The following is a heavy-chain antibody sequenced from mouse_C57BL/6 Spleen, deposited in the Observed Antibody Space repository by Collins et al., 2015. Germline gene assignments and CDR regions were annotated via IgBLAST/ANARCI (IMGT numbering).Heavy chain of an antibody. CDR2: INHDGSN. V-gene: IGHV3-6*02. J-gene: IGHJ4*01. D-gene: IGHD2-4*01. CDR1: GYSITSGYY. Sequence: DVQLQESGPGLVKPSQSLSLPCSVTGYSITSGYYWNWIRQFPGNKLEWMGYINHDGSNDCNPSLKNRISIGRDTSKNQFFLKLDSVTTEDTATYYCARGMTTTAMDYWGQGTSVTVSS. CDR3: ARGMTTTAMDY.